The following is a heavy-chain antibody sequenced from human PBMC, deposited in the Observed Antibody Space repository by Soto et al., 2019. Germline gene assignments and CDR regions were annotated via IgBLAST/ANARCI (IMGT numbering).Heavy chain of an antibody. D-gene: IGHD1-1*01. Sequence: QVDLVQSGAEVKKPGASVTISCKASGSAITRYYIHWVRQAPGRGLEWMGIINPGGGSASYAQKLPDTDILDKATTTGTVYMDLKSFITEKTAGYYCAKGTSCCSLNGLDVWRQGTPVNIYS. CDR2: INPGGGSA. CDR1: GSAITRYY. CDR3: AKGTSCCSLNGLDV. J-gene: IGHJ6*01. V-gene: IGHV1-46*01.